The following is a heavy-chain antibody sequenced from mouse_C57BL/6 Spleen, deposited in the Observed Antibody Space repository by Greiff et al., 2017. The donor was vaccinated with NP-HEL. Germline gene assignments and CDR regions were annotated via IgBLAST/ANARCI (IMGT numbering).Heavy chain of an antibody. CDR1: GYTFTDYY. CDR2: INHYNGGT. D-gene: IGHD1-1*01. V-gene: IGHV1-19*01. CDR3: ARGYYGREDFDV. Sequence: EVQLQQSGPVLVKPGASVKMSCKASGYTFTDYYMNWVKQSHGKSLEWIGVINHYNGGTSYNQKFKGKATLTVDKSSSTAYMELNSLTSEDSAVYYCARGYYGREDFDVWGTGTTVTVSS. J-gene: IGHJ1*03.